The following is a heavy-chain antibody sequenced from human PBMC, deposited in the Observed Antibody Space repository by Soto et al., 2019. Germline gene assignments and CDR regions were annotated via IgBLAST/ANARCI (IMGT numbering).Heavy chain of an antibody. D-gene: IGHD3-22*01. V-gene: IGHV2-5*02. J-gene: IGHJ5*02. CDR2: IYWDDDK. CDR1: GFSLSTSGVG. Sequence: SGPNAGEPTQTLTLTCTFSGFSLSTSGVGVGWIRQPPGKALGWLALIYWDDDKRYSPSLKSRLTITKDTSKNQVVLTMTNMDPVDTATYYCAHSLIGYYYDSSGSNWFDPWGQGTLVTVSS. CDR3: AHSLIGYYYDSSGSNWFDP.